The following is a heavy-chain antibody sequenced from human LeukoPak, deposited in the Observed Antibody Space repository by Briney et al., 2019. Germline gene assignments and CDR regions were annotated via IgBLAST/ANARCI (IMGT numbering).Heavy chain of an antibody. Sequence: GGSLRLSCAASGFTFSSYAMSWVRQAPGKGLEWVSDISGSGGSTYYADSVKGRFTISRDNSKNTMYLQMNSLRAEDTAVYYCAKRIQSAMAMGYWGQGTLVTVSS. CDR1: GFTFSSYA. CDR2: ISGSGGST. V-gene: IGHV3-23*01. J-gene: IGHJ4*02. CDR3: AKRIQSAMAMGY. D-gene: IGHD5-18*01.